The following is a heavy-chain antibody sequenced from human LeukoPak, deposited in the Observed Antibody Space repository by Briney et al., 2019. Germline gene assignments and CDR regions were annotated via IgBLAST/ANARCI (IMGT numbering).Heavy chain of an antibody. CDR2: IYSSGSA. D-gene: IGHD3-3*01. CDR1: GGSFNSNNYY. CDR3: QSRYLEWLLEY. V-gene: IGHV4-39*01. Sequence: SKTLSLTCTVSGGSFNSNNYYWGWIRQPPGKGLEWIGSIYSSGSAYYNPSLKSRVTICVDTSKNLFSLRLSSVTAADTAVYYCQSRYLEWLLEYWGQGTLVTVSS. J-gene: IGHJ4*02.